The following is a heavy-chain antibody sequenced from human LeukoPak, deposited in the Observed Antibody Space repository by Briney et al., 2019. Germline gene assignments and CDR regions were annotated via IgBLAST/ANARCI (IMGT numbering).Heavy chain of an antibody. CDR2: IVPVIGVA. Sequence: SVKVSCKAPGDTLITHYISWVRQAPGQGLEWVGRIVPVIGVATYAQSLQGRVIITADRSTNTAYMELSSLRFEDSAVYFCARHSSRGHYYDFDFWGQGSLVTVSS. CDR1: GDTLITHY. V-gene: IGHV1-69*02. CDR3: ARHSSRGHYYDFDF. J-gene: IGHJ4*02. D-gene: IGHD3-22*01.